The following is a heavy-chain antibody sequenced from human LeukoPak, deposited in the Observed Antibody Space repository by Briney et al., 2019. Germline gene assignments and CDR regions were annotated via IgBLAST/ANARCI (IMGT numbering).Heavy chain of an antibody. V-gene: IGHV4-39*07. CDR1: GGSISSSSYY. J-gene: IGHJ4*02. CDR2: IYHSGST. Sequence: SETLSLTCTVSGGSISSSSYYWGWIRQPPGKGLEWIGSIYHSGSTYYNPSLKSRVTISVDTSKNRFSLKLSSVTAADTAVYYCATEQYCSSTSCYYYWGQGTLVTVSS. CDR3: ATEQYCSSTSCYYY. D-gene: IGHD2-2*01.